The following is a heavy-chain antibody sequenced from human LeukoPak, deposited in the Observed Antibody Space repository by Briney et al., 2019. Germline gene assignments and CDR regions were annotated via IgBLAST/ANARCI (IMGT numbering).Heavy chain of an antibody. Sequence: MSSETLSLTCTVSGGSISSTSYYWGWIRQPPGKGLEWIGSIYYSGRTYYNPSLKSRVTISVDTSKKQFSLKLSSVTAADTAVYYCARDPVDQPYWFFDLWGRGTLVTVSS. J-gene: IGHJ2*01. CDR2: IYYSGRT. CDR1: GGSISSTSYY. CDR3: ARDPVDQPYWFFDL. V-gene: IGHV4-39*07. D-gene: IGHD2-2*01.